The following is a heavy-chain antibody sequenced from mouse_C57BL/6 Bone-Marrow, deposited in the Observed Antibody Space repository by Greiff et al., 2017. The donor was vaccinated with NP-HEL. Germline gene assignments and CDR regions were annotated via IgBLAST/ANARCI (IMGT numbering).Heavy chain of an antibody. CDR1: VFNIKNTY. J-gene: IGHJ3*01. CDR2: IDPATGNA. Sequence: EVQLQQSVAELVRPGASVKFSCTASVFNIKNTYIPWVNQSPEQGLEWIGRIDPATGNAYYAPKFQGKATITAATSSNTAYLQLSSLTSEDTAIYYCARAGSSYGYDGFAYWGQGTLVTVSA. CDR3: ARAGSSYGYDGFAY. V-gene: IGHV14-3*01. D-gene: IGHD2-2*01.